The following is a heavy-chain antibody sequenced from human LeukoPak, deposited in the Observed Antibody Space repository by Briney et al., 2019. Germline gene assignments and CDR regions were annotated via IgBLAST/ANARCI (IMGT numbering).Heavy chain of an antibody. CDR1: GGSISSSTYY. V-gene: IGHV4-39*01. CDR3: ARGDGSGWPQDY. D-gene: IGHD6-19*01. J-gene: IGHJ4*02. Sequence: SETLSLTCTVSGGSISSSTYYWGWIRQPPGKGLEWIGSIYYSGSTYYNPSLKSRVTISVDTSKNQFSLKLSSVTAADTAVYYCARGDGSGWPQDYWGQGTLVTVSS. CDR2: IYYSGST.